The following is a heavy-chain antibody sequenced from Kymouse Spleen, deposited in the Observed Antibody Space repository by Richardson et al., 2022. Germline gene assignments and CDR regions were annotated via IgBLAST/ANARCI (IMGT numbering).Heavy chain of an antibody. CDR1: GFTFSSYG. D-gene: IGHD3-10*01. Sequence: QVQLVESGGGVVQPGRSLRLSCAASGFTFSSYGMHWVRQAPGKGLEWVAVISYDGSNKYYADSVKGRFTISRDNSKNTLYLQMNSLRAEDTAVYYCAKEGYYYGSGSPSNWFDPWGQGTLVTVSS. V-gene: IGHV3-30*18. J-gene: IGHJ5*02. CDR2: ISYDGSNK. CDR3: AKEGYYYGSGSPSNWFDP.